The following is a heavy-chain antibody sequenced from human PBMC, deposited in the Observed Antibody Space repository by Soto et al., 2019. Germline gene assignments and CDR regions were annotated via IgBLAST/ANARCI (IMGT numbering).Heavy chain of an antibody. CDR1: GFTPRYYL. D-gene: IGHD1-1*01. Sequence: GGSLRLSCEASGFTPRYYLTHWVRQAPGKGLEWVASIKQDGSEDHYVDSVKGRFTISRDNAENSLYLQMNSLKVDDTAVYYCARDPGRRFDYWGPGTLVTVSS. J-gene: IGHJ4*02. CDR2: IKQDGSED. V-gene: IGHV3-7*03. CDR3: ARDPGRRFDY.